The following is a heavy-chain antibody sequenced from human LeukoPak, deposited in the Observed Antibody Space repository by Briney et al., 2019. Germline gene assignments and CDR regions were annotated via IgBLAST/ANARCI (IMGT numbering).Heavy chain of an antibody. Sequence: PSETLSLTCTVSGGSISNRNHYWGWIRQPPGKGLEWIGSIYYSGSTYYKPSLKSRVTISVDTSRNQFSLKLKSVTAADTAVYYCARVPYSGSYWVLFDYWGQGTLVTVSS. CDR2: IYYSGST. D-gene: IGHD1-26*01. CDR3: ARVPYSGSYWVLFDY. J-gene: IGHJ4*02. V-gene: IGHV4-39*07. CDR1: GGSISNRNHY.